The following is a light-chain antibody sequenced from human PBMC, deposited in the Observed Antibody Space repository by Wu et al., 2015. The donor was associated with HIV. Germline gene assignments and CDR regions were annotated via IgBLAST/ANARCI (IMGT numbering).Light chain of an antibody. CDR1: QSISSW. J-gene: IGKJ4*01. CDR2: KAS. Sequence: DIQMTQSPSTLSAPVGDRVTITCRASQSISSWLAWYQQKPGKAPKVLIYKASSLESGVPSRFSGSGSGTEFTLTISSLQPDDFAIYYCQQYKSFPLTFGGGTKVEIK. CDR3: QQYKSFPLT. V-gene: IGKV1-5*03.